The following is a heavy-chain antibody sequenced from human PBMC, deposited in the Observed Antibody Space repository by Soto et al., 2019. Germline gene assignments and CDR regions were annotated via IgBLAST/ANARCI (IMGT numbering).Heavy chain of an antibody. D-gene: IGHD6-19*01. J-gene: IGHJ6*02. V-gene: IGHV1-69*08. CDR1: GGILSSSYT. CDR3: ARGLGIYNYAMDV. Sequence: SVKVSCKASGGILSSSYTLSWVRQAPGQGLEWMGRIFPVLGTTNHAQTLKGRVTITADKSTGTAYMQLSSLTFEDTAVYYCARGLGIYNYAMDVWGQGTTVTSP. CDR2: IFPVLGTT.